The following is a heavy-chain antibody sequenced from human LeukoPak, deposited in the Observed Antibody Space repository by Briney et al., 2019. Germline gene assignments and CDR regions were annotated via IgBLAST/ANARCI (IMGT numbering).Heavy chain of an antibody. CDR3: AKDGSNTGVDY. Sequence: GALRLSCAASGFTFSSYGMHWVRQAPGKGLEWVAVISYDGSNKYYADSVKGRFTISRDNSKNTLYLQMNSLRAEDTAVYYCAKDGSNTGVDYWGQGTLVTVSS. V-gene: IGHV3-30*18. J-gene: IGHJ4*02. CDR2: ISYDGSNK. D-gene: IGHD5-24*01. CDR1: GFTFSSYG.